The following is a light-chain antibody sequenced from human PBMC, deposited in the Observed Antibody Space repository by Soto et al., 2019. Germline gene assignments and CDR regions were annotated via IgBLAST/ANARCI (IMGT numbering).Light chain of an antibody. CDR2: DVS. CDR3: SSDTSRSTLVV. V-gene: IGLV2-14*01. CDR1: SSDVGSYNY. Sequence: QSALTQPASVSGSPGQAITISCTGTSSDVGSYNYVSWYQQHPGKAPKLMIYDVSNRPSGVSNRFSGSKSGNTASLTISGRQAEDEADYYCSSDTSRSTLVVFGGGTKLTVL. J-gene: IGLJ2*01.